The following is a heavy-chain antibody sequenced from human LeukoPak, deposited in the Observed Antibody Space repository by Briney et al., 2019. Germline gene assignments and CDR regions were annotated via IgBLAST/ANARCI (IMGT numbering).Heavy chain of an antibody. CDR1: GFTFSSDW. V-gene: IGHV3-7*01. CDR3: ARDISSGYYDAFDI. J-gene: IGHJ3*02. D-gene: IGHD3-22*01. CDR2: MNHDGSVR. Sequence: TGGSLRLSCAASGFTFSSDWMSWVRQAPGKGLEWVANMNHDGSVRQYVDSVKGRFTISRDNSKNTLYLQMNSLRAEDTAVYYCARDISSGYYDAFDIWGQGTMVTVSS.